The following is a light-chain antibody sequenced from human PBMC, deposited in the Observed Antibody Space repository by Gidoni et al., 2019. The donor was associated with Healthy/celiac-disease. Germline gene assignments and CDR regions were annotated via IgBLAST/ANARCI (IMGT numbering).Light chain of an antibody. Sequence: EIVLTPSPGTLALSPGYRATLSCRASQRVRRSYLAWHQKKPGQAPRPLNYCASSRATGIPDRFSGSGSETDFTLTISRLEPEDFAVYYCQQYGSSPKITFGQGTRLEIK. CDR2: CAS. CDR1: QRVRRSY. J-gene: IGKJ5*01. CDR3: QQYGSSPKIT. V-gene: IGKV3-20*01.